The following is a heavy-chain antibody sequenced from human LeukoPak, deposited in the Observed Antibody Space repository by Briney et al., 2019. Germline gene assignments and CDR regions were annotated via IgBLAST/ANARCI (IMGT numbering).Heavy chain of an antibody. CDR3: AKDRAMIVVVNGAFDI. CDR2: ISGSGGST. D-gene: IGHD3-22*01. J-gene: IGHJ3*02. V-gene: IGHV3-23*01. Sequence: GGSLRLSCAASGFTFSSYAMSWVRQAPGKGLEWVSAISGSGGSTYYADSVKGRFTISRDNSKNTLYLQMNSLRAEDTAVYYCAKDRAMIVVVNGAFDIWGQGTMVTVSS. CDR1: GFTFSSYA.